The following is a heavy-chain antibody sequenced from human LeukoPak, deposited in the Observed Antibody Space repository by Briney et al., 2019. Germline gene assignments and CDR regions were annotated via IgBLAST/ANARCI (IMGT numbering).Heavy chain of an antibody. V-gene: IGHV1-18*01. CDR3: ARVAYCGGDCSGIGAFDI. D-gene: IGHD2-21*02. CDR1: GYTFTSYG. J-gene: IGHJ3*02. CDR2: ISAYNGNT. Sequence: ASVKVSCKASGYTFTSYGISWVRQAPGQGLEWMGWISAYNGNTNYAQKLQGRVTMTTDTSTSTAYMELRSLRSDDTAVYYCARVAYCGGDCSGIGAFDIWGQGTMVTVSS.